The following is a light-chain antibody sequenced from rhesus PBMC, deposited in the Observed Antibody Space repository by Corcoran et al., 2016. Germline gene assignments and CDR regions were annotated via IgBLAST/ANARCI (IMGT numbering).Light chain of an antibody. V-gene: IGLV2S7*01. CDR1: SSDVGGYNS. CDR2: EVS. J-gene: IGLJ1*01. CDR3: CSYTTSNTYI. Sequence: QSAPTQPPSVSGSPGQSVTISCTGTSSDVGGYNSVSWCQQHPDKAPKLMIYEVSRRPAGVSDRFSGSKSGNTASLTISGLQAEDEADYYCCSYTTSNTYIFGTGTPRTV.